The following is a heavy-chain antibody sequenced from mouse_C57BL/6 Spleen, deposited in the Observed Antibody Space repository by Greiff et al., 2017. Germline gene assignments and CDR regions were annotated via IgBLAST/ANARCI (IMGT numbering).Heavy chain of an antibody. V-gene: IGHV1-52*01. CDR2: IDPSDSET. J-gene: IGHJ4*01. D-gene: IGHD1-1*01. CDR1: GYTFTSYW. CDR3: ARYGSSPYAMDY. Sequence: VQLQQPGAELVRPGSSVKLSCKASGYTFTSYWMHWVKQRPIQGLEWIGNIDPSDSETHYNQKFKDKATLTVDKSSSTAYMQLSSLTSEDSAVYYCARYGSSPYAMDYWGRGTSVTVSS.